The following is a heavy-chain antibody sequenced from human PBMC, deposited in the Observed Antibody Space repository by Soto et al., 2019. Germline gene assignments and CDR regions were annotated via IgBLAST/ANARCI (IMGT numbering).Heavy chain of an antibody. V-gene: IGHV5-51*01. CDR1: GYSFTSYW. D-gene: IGHD5-12*01. CDR3: ARQQGGYSGYDFYYGMDV. Sequence: GESLKISCKGSGYSFTSYWIGWVRQIPGKGLEWMGIIYPGDSDTRYSPSFQGQVTISADKSISTAYLQWSSLKASDTAMYYCARQQGGYSGYDFYYGMDVWGQGTTVTVSS. CDR2: IYPGDSDT. J-gene: IGHJ6*02.